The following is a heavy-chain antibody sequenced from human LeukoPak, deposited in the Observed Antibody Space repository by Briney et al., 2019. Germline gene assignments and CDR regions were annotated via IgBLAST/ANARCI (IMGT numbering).Heavy chain of an antibody. D-gene: IGHD3-16*01. V-gene: IGHV4-38-2*02. CDR2: IYHSGST. Sequence: SETLSLTCTVSDYSISSGYYWDWIRPPPGKGLEWIGSIYHSGSTDYNPSLKSRVTISVDTSKNQFSLKVNSVTAADTAVYYCARARGRGGENYWGQGTLVAVSS. CDR3: ARARGRGGENY. J-gene: IGHJ4*02. CDR1: DYSISSGYY.